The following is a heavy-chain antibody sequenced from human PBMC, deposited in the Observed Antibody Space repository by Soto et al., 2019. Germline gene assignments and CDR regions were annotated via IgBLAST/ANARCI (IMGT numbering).Heavy chain of an antibody. Sequence: QVQLVQSGAEVKKPGSSVTVSCKASGGTFSSYTISWVRQAPGQGLEWMGGIIHILGIANYAQKFQGRVTITAHKSTRQPYMELSSLRSEDTAVYYCSRETSSSRQLNYFYYMDVWGQGTPVTVSS. CDR1: GGTFSSYT. CDR2: IIHILGIA. D-gene: IGHD6-13*01. J-gene: IGHJ6*03. V-gene: IGHV1-69*04. CDR3: SRETSSSRQLNYFYYMDV.